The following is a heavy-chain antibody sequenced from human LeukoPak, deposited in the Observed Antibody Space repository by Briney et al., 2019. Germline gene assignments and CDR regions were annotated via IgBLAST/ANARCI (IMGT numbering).Heavy chain of an antibody. CDR3: AREVVTAGPTRWYLDL. V-gene: IGHV3-53*01. CDR1: GFRFSSYA. J-gene: IGHJ2*01. Sequence: PGGSLRLSCAASGFRFSSYAMSWVRQAPGKGLEWVSVFYSGGSTYYADSVKGRFTISRDNSKNTLYLQMNSLRAEDTAVYYCAREVVTAGPTRWYLDLWGRGTLVTVSS. CDR2: FYSGGST. D-gene: IGHD2-21*02.